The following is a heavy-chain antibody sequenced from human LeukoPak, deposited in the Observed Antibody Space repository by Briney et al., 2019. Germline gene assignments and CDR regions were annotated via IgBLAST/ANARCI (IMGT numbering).Heavy chain of an antibody. CDR1: GFTFSSYE. D-gene: IGHD5-12*01. CDR3: AIVAPTLFDY. CDR2: ISSSGSTI. Sequence: GGSLRLSCAASGFTFSSYEMNWVRQAPGKGLEWVSYISSSGSTIYYADSVKGRFTISRDNAKNSLYLQMNSLRAEDTAVYYCAIVAPTLFDYWGQGTLVTVSS. J-gene: IGHJ4*02. V-gene: IGHV3-48*03.